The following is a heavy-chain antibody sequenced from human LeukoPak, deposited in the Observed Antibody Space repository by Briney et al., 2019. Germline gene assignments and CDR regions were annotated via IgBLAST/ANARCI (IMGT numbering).Heavy chain of an antibody. V-gene: IGHV3-43D*03. D-gene: IGHD3-10*01. CDR1: GFTFDDYA. Sequence: PGGSLRLSRAASGFTFDDYAMHWVRQAPGKGLEWVSLISWDGGSTYYADSVKGRFTISRDNSKNSLYLQMNSLRAEDTALYYCAKDMWGSFGELGRGFDYWGQGTLVTVSS. CDR2: ISWDGGST. J-gene: IGHJ4*02. CDR3: AKDMWGSFGELGRGFDY.